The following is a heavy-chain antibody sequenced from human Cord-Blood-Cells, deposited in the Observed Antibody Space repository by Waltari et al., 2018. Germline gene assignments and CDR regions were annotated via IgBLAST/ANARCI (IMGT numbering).Heavy chain of an antibody. CDR1: GGSISSHY. CDR2: IYYSGST. D-gene: IGHD1-7*01. V-gene: IGHV4-59*11. CDR3: ARVTGTRGY. J-gene: IGHJ4*02. Sequence: QVQLQESGPGLVKPSETLSLTRTVSGGSISSHYWSWIRQPPGKGLEWIGYIYYSGSTNYNPSLKSRVTISVDTSKNQFSLKLSSVTAADTAVYYCARVTGTRGYWGQGTLVTVSS.